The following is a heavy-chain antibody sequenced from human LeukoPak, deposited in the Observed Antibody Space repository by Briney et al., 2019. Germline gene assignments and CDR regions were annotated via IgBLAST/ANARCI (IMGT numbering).Heavy chain of an antibody. D-gene: IGHD6-6*01. J-gene: IGHJ4*02. CDR3: ARTAARRFDY. CDR1: GFTFSSYA. CDR2: ISYDGSNK. Sequence: GGSLRLSCAASGFTFSSYAMHWVRQASGKGLKWVAVISYDGSNKYYADSVKGRFTISRDNSKNTLYLQMNSLRAEDTAVYYCARTAARRFDYWGQGTLVTVSS. V-gene: IGHV3-30*04.